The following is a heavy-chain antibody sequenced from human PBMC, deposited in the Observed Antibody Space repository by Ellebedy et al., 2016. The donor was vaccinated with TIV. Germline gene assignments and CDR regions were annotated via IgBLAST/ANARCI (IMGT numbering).Heavy chain of an antibody. CDR3: VKEGGNGDHPTTFDC. D-gene: IGHD4-17*01. J-gene: IGHJ4*01. CDR2: MRSDGET. V-gene: IGHV3-74*01. Sequence: PGGSLRLSCAASGFTLNRYWMHWVRQAPGKGLVWVPRMRSDGETVYADSVKGRFTISRDNAKNTLYLQMNSLRAEDTALYYCVKEGGNGDHPTTFDCWGHGTLVTVSS. CDR1: GFTLNRYW.